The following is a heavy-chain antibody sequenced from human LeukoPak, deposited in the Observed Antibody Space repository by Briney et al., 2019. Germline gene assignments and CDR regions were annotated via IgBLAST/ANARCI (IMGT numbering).Heavy chain of an antibody. CDR2: IIPIFGTA. CDR3: ARENTVRGSYGSGSYFYMDV. J-gene: IGHJ6*03. D-gene: IGHD3-10*01. V-gene: IGHV1-69*13. CDR1: GYTFTSYG. Sequence: SVKVSCKASGYTFTSYGISWVRQAPGQGLEWMGGIIPIFGTANYAQKFQGRVTITADESTSTAYMELSSLRSEDTAVCYCARENTVRGSYGSGSYFYMDVWGKGTTVTISS.